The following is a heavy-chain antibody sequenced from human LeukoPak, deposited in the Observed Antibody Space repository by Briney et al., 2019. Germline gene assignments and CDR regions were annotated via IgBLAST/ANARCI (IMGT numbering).Heavy chain of an antibody. J-gene: IGHJ4*02. V-gene: IGHV4-59*08. CDR1: GGSISSYY. CDR2: IYYSGST. D-gene: IGHD4-17*01. Sequence: PSETLSLTCTVSGGSISSYYWSWIRQPPGEGLEWIGYIYYSGSTNYNPSLKSRVTISVDTSKNQFSLKLSSVTAADTAVYYCASGDYGDYGVDYWGQGTLVTVSS. CDR3: ASGDYGDYGVDY.